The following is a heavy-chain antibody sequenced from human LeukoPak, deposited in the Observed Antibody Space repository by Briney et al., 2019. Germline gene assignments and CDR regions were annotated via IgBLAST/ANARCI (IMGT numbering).Heavy chain of an antibody. J-gene: IGHJ4*02. CDR1: GFTFSSYG. CDR2: IRLDGSNK. CDR3: AKPHFDY. Sequence: KPGGSLRLSCAASGFTFSSYGMHWVRQAPGKGLEWVAFIRLDGSNKYYADSVRGRFTISRDNSKNTLYLQMNSLRAEDTALYYCAKPHFDYWGQGTLVTVSS. V-gene: IGHV3-30*02.